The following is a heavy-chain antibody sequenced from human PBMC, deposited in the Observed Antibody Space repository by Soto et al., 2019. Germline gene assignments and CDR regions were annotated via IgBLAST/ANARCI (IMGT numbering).Heavy chain of an antibody. V-gene: IGHV1-69*01. CDR2: IIPIFGTT. Sequence: VQLVQSGAEVKKPGSSVKVSCKASGGTFSNYPFIWVRQAPGQGLDWMGGIIPIFGTTDYGQRFQGRVTITAAESTHTDYMELSSLRSDDTAVYYCARGLYCGGGCYSHFDYWGQGTLVTVSS. J-gene: IGHJ4*02. D-gene: IGHD2-21*02. CDR1: GGTFSNYP. CDR3: ARGLYCGGGCYSHFDY.